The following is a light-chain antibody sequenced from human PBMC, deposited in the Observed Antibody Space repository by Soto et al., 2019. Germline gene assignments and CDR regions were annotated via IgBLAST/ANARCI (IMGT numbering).Light chain of an antibody. J-gene: IGKJ1*01. CDR1: QSVLYSSNNKNY. Sequence: DIVMTQSPDSLAVSLGERATINCKSSQSVLYSSNNKNYLAWYQQKSGQSTKLLIYWASTRESGVPDRFSGSGSGTDFTLTISSLQAEDAAVYYCQQSYDTPRTFGQGTKVEIK. CDR2: WAS. V-gene: IGKV4-1*01. CDR3: QQSYDTPRT.